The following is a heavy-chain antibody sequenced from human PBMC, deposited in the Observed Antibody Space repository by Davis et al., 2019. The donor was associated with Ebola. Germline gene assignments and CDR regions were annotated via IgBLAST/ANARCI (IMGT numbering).Heavy chain of an antibody. Sequence: PGGSLRPSCVASGVIFRNYAMHSVLQAPGRGLEWVALISPNDNKDYYADSVKGRFTISRDISKSTLFMEMNSLTAEDTAVYYCAKDGGNQMSTHNWFDTWGQGTLVTVSS. D-gene: IGHD3-16*01. V-gene: IGHV3-30-3*01. CDR2: ISPNDNKD. CDR1: GVIFRNYA. CDR3: AKDGGNQMSTHNWFDT. J-gene: IGHJ5*02.